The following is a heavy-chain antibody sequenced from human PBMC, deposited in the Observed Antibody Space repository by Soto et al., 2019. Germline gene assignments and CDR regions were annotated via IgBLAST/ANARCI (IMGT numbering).Heavy chain of an antibody. CDR2: ISAYNGNT. J-gene: IGHJ4*02. V-gene: IGHV1-18*01. CDR3: ARVRWSEWQLFEFDY. D-gene: IGHD5-12*01. Sequence: GASVKVSCKASGYTFTSYGISWVRQAPGQGLEWMGWISAYNGNTNYAQKLQGRVTMTTDTSTSTAYMELRSLRSDDTAVHYCARVRWSEWQLFEFDYWGQGTLVTVSS. CDR1: GYTFTSYG.